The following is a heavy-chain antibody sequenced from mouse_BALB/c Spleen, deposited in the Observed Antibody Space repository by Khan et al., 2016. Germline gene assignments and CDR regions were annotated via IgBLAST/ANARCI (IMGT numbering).Heavy chain of an antibody. CDR3: ARSPGAGFDY. J-gene: IGHJ2*01. Sequence: QVQLQQSGAELARPGASVKMSCKASGYTFTSYTMHWIIQRPGQGLEWIGYINPSSGSTNYNQRFKDKATLTADKSSSTAYMQLSSLTSEDSAVYYCARSPGAGFDYGGQGTTLTVSS. CDR1: GYTFTSYT. D-gene: IGHD4-1*01. V-gene: IGHV1-4*01. CDR2: INPSSGST.